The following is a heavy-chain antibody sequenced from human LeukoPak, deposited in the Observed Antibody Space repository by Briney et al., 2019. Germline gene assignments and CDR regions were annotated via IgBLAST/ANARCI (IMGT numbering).Heavy chain of an antibody. V-gene: IGHV3-23*01. J-gene: IGHJ4*02. CDR1: GFTFSSYA. CDR3: AKGSYYDSSGSFYFDY. CDR2: ISGSGDDT. D-gene: IGHD3-22*01. Sequence: GGSLRLSCAASGFTFSSYAMSWVRQAPGKGLEWVSGISGSGDDTYYADSVKGRFTISRDNSKNTLYVQVNSLGTEDTAAYYCAKGSYYDSSGSFYFDYWGQGTLVTVSS.